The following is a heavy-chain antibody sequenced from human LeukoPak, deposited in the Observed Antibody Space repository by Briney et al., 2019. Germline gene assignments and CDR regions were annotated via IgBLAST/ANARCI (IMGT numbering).Heavy chain of an antibody. CDR1: GGSISSICYY. J-gene: IGHJ4*02. CDR3: ANIRTRGAVAVLD. D-gene: IGHD6-19*01. Sequence: SETLSLTCTLSGGSISSICYYWGWIPPPPGTGLEWIGRFYYSGSTYYNQSLKSRVTISVDTSKNHFSLKLSSVTAADTAVYYCANIRTRGAVAVLDWGQGTLVTVSS. V-gene: IGHV4-39*02. CDR2: FYYSGST.